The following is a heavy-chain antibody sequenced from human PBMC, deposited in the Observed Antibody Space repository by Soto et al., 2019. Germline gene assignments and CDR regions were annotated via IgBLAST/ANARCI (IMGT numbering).Heavy chain of an antibody. CDR2: ISSGSTNI. CDR3: ARDRNAAGSNY. CDR1: GFTFSDFY. J-gene: IGHJ4*02. Sequence: QVQLVESGGGLVKPGGSLRLSCAASGFTFSDFYMSWIRQAPGKGLEWISYISSGSTNIFYADSVKGRFTVSRDNAKNSLYLQMDRLRAEDTAVYYCARDRNAAGSNYWGQGTLVTVSS. V-gene: IGHV3-11*01. D-gene: IGHD1-1*01.